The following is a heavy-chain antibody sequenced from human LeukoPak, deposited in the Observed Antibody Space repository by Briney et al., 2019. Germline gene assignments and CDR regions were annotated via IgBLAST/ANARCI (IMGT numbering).Heavy chain of an antibody. J-gene: IGHJ6*03. Sequence: ASVKVSCKASGYTFTSYGISWVRQAPGQGLEWMGWISAYNGNTNYAQKLQGRVTMTTDTSTSTAYMELSSLRSEDTAVYYCARVGYSYGYFNYYYYMDVWGKGTTVTVSS. CDR2: ISAYNGNT. V-gene: IGHV1-18*01. D-gene: IGHD5-18*01. CDR1: GYTFTSYG. CDR3: ARVGYSYGYFNYYYYMDV.